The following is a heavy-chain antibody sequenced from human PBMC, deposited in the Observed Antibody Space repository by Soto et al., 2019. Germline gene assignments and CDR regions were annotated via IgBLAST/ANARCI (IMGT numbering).Heavy chain of an antibody. J-gene: IGHJ6*02. CDR1: GYTFTGYY. CDR3: AREMIAVTYYYYGMDV. V-gene: IGHV1-2*04. D-gene: IGHD3-22*01. Sequence: ASVKVSGKASGYTFTGYYMHWVRQAPGQGLEWMGWINPNSGGTNYAQKFQGWVTMTRDTSISTAYMELSRLRSDDTAVYYCAREMIAVTYYYYGMDVWGQGTTVTVSS. CDR2: INPNSGGT.